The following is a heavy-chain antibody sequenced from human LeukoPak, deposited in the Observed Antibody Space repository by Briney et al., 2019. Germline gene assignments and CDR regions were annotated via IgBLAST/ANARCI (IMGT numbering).Heavy chain of an antibody. Sequence: ASVKVSCKASGYTFTNYGISWVRLVPGQGLEWMGRISPNSGATNYAEKFRGRVTMARDTSINTVYMEMSSLRSDDTAVYYCARDLWGWGSDYLDYWGQGTLVTVSS. J-gene: IGHJ4*02. V-gene: IGHV1-2*06. CDR3: ARDLWGWGSDYLDY. CDR2: ISPNSGAT. CDR1: GYTFTNYG. D-gene: IGHD4/OR15-4a*01.